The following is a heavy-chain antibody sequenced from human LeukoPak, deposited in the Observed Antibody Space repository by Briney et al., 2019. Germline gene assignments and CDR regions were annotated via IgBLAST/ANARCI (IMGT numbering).Heavy chain of an antibody. CDR1: GXTVSSNY. CDR3: ARLARGAAAGEAFDY. J-gene: IGHJ4*02. Sequence: PGGSLRLSCAASGXTVSSNYVSWVRQAPGKGREWVSGISGNGGITYYADSVNGRFTISRDNSKNTLYLQMNSLRSEDTAVYYCARLARGAAAGEAFDYWGQGTLVTVSP. V-gene: IGHV3-53*01. CDR2: ISGNGGIT. D-gene: IGHD6-13*01.